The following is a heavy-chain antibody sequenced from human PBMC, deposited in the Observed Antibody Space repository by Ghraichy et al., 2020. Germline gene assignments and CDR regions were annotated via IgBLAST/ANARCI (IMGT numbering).Heavy chain of an antibody. D-gene: IGHD3-10*01. CDR2: ISDGGSNE. Sequence: GGSLRLSCVASGFTFSGYVIHWVRQAPGKGLEWVADISDGGSNEYYVDSVKGRFTISRDNPKNILYLQMNSLRPEDTAVYYCARATREWLGRFYGVDVWGQGTTVIVS. J-gene: IGHJ6*02. CDR1: GFTFSGYV. V-gene: IGHV3-30*03. CDR3: ARATREWLGRFYGVDV.